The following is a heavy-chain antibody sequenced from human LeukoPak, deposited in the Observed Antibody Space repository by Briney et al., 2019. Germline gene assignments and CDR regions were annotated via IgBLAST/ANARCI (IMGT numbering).Heavy chain of an antibody. V-gene: IGHV3-20*04. CDR1: GFTFDDYS. D-gene: IGHD3-22*01. CDR3: ARRDSSGYYYFDY. J-gene: IGHJ4*02. Sequence: PGXXLRLACAADGFTFDDYSMRWDRQAQGKGVEWVFRFNLYCGSTLYAHPVKGHFTISRDHAQNSLYLQMNSLRADDTALYYCARRDSSGYYYFDYWGQGTLVTV. CDR2: FNLYCGST.